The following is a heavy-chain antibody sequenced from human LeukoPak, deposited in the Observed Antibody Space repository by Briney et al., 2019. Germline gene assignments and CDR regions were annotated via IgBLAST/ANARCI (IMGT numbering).Heavy chain of an antibody. D-gene: IGHD6-13*01. CDR3: AKDLSTSWYYFDY. J-gene: IGHJ4*02. V-gene: IGHV3-74*01. Sequence: PGGSLRLSCAASGFTFSSYWMHWVRQAQGKGLVWVSRINIDGSITNYADSVKGRFTISRDNAKNTVYLQMNSLRAEDTAVYYCAKDLSTSWYYFDYWGQGTLVTVSS. CDR1: GFTFSSYW. CDR2: INIDGSIT.